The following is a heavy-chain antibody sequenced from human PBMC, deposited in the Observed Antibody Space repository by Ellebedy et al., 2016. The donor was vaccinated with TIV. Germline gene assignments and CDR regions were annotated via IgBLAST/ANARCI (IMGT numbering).Heavy chain of an antibody. CDR2: IIPIFGTP. Sequence: AASVKVSCKASGCTFSSYSMLWVRQPPGHGLEWMGGIIPIFGTPDYAQSFQGRVTITADTSTSTAYMELSSLRSEDTAVYYCARGTYSSSWYGMDFWGQGTPVTVSS. CDR1: GCTFSSYS. D-gene: IGHD6-13*01. V-gene: IGHV1-69*06. J-gene: IGHJ4*02. CDR3: ARGTYSSSWYGMDF.